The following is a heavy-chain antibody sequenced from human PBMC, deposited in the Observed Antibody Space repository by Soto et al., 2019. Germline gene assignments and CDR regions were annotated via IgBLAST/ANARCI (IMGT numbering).Heavy chain of an antibody. Sequence: GGSLRLSCAASGFTFSSYSMNWVRQAPGKGLEWVSYISSSSSTIYYADSVKGRFTISRDNAKNSLYLQMNSLRDEDTAVYYCARDSRGYCGGDCYWNPWGQGTLVTVSS. D-gene: IGHD2-21*02. CDR1: GFTFSSYS. J-gene: IGHJ5*02. V-gene: IGHV3-48*02. CDR2: ISSSSSTI. CDR3: ARDSRGYCGGDCYWNP.